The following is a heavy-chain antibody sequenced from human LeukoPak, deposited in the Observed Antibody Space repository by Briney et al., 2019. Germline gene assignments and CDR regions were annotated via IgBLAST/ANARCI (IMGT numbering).Heavy chain of an antibody. J-gene: IGHJ6*03. CDR2: IYTSGST. CDR3: ARESVYYMDV. Sequence: SETLSLTCTVSGGSISSGSYYWSWIRQPAGKGLEWIGRIYTSGSTNYNPSLKSRVTISVDTSKNQFSLKLSSVTAADTAVYYCARESVYYMDVWGKGTTVTVSS. V-gene: IGHV4-61*02. CDR1: GGSISSGSYY.